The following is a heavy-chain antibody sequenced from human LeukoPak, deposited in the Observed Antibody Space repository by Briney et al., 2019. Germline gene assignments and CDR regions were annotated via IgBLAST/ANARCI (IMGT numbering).Heavy chain of an antibody. CDR3: AKDIYEYSYGTLGY. Sequence: TGGSLRLSCAASGFTFDDYAMHWVRQAPGKGLEWVSGISWNSGSIGYADSVKGRFTISRDNAKNFLYLQMNSLRAEDTALYYCAKDIYEYSYGTLGYWGQGTLVTVSS. D-gene: IGHD5-18*01. V-gene: IGHV3-9*01. J-gene: IGHJ4*02. CDR1: GFTFDDYA. CDR2: ISWNSGSI.